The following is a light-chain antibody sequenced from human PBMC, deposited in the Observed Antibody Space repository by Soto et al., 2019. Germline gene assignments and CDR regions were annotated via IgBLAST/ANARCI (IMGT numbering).Light chain of an antibody. V-gene: IGKV3-20*01. CDR3: QQYGTSPLP. Sequence: EIVLPQSPGTLSLSPGERATLSCRASQRVSSTSLASYQQKPGQAPRLLIYGSSSRATGIPDRFSGSGSGTDFTLTISRLEPEDFAIYSCQQYGTSPLPSGGGTKGEIK. CDR2: GSS. CDR1: QRVSSTS. J-gene: IGKJ4*01.